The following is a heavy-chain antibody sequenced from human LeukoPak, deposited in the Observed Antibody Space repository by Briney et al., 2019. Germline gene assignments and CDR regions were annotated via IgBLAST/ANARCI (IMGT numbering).Heavy chain of an antibody. D-gene: IGHD6-19*01. J-gene: IGHJ4*02. CDR2: ISSTSNDI. Sequence: PGGSLRLSCGSFGFTFNSYSMNWVRQAPGKGLEWVSSISSTSNDIYYADSVKGRFTISRDNAKNSLYLQMNSLRAEDTAVYYCARVGTQWLVPGKGNFDYWGQGTLVTVSS. CDR3: ARVGTQWLVPGKGNFDY. CDR1: GFTFNSYS. V-gene: IGHV3-21*01.